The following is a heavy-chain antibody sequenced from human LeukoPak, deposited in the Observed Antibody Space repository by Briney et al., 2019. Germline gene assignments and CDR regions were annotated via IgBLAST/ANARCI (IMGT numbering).Heavy chain of an antibody. V-gene: IGHV3-30-3*01. D-gene: IGHD6-19*01. CDR1: GFTFSSYA. CDR2: ISYDGSNK. CDR3: ARDSSGWYYFDY. Sequence: GGSLRLSCAASGFTFSSYAMHWVRQAPGKGLEWVAVISYDGSNKYYADSVKGRFTISRDNSKNTLYLQMNSLRAEDTAVYYCARDSSGWYYFDYWGQGTLVTVSS. J-gene: IGHJ4*02.